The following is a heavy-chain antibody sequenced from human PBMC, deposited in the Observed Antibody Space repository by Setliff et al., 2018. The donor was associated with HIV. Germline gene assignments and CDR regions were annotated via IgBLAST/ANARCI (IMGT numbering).Heavy chain of an antibody. Sequence: PSETLSLTCAVYGGSFSGFSWNWIRQPPGKGLEWIGSSYSTDTTNHNPSLESRVTISVDKSKHQFSLKRTSVTAADTAVYYCARARGLQDSGYDYVICYFDYWGQGTLVTVSS. CDR1: GGSFSGFS. CDR2: SYSTDTT. CDR3: ARARGLQDSGYDYVICYFDY. D-gene: IGHD5-12*01. V-gene: IGHV4-4*09. J-gene: IGHJ4*02.